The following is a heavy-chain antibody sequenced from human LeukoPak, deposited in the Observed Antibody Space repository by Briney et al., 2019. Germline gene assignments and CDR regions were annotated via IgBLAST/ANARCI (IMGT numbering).Heavy chain of an antibody. J-gene: IGHJ3*02. CDR2: IRSDGSNI. Sequence: PGGSLRLSCAASGFTFSSYGMHWVRQAPGKGLEWVAFIRSDGSNIYYADSVKGRFTISRDDSKNTLYLQMNSLRVEDTAVYYCARRGRAAHAFDIWGQGTMVTVSS. V-gene: IGHV3-30*02. CDR3: ARRGRAAHAFDI. CDR1: GFTFSSYG. D-gene: IGHD6-6*01.